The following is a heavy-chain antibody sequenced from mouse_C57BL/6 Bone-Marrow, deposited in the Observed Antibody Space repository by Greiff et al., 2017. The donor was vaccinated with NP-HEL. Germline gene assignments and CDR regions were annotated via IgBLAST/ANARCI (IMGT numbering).Heavy chain of an antibody. CDR2: IDPANGNT. CDR1: GFNIKNTY. V-gene: IGHV14-3*01. D-gene: IGHD1-1*01. CDR3: ASNYYGSSRGVGYNAMDY. J-gene: IGHJ4*01. Sequence: EVKLQESVAELVRPGASVKLSCTASGFNIKNTYMHWVKQRPEQGLEWIGRIDPANGNTKYAPKFQGKATITADTSSNTAYLQLSSLTSEDTAIYYGASNYYGSSRGVGYNAMDYGGKGTSVTVSP.